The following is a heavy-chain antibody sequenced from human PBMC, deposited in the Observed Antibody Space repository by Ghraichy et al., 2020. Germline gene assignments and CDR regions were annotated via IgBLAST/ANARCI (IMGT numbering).Heavy chain of an antibody. CDR3: AKDRGSGWDFDY. CDR1: GFTFSSYG. Sequence: GGSLRLSCAASGFTFSSYGMHWVRQAPGKGLEWVAFIRYDGSNKYYADSVKGRFTISRDSSKNTLYLQMNSLRAEDTAVYYCAKDRGSGWDFDYWGQGTLVTVSS. CDR2: IRYDGSNK. D-gene: IGHD6-19*01. V-gene: IGHV3-30*02. J-gene: IGHJ4*02.